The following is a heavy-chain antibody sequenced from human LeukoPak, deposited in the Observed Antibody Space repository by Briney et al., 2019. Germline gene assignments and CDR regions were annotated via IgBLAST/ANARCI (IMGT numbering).Heavy chain of an antibody. CDR3: AKDPFSYSWSFLITAYFQH. Sequence: PGGSLRLSCEASEFTLKDYWMHWVRQGPGKGLVWVSRINSDGSSASYADSVKGRFTISRDNAKNTLYLQMNSLRAEDTAVYYCAKDPFSYSWSFLITAYFQHWGQGTLVTVSS. V-gene: IGHV3-74*01. CDR2: INSDGSSA. CDR1: EFTLKDYW. J-gene: IGHJ1*01. D-gene: IGHD5-18*01.